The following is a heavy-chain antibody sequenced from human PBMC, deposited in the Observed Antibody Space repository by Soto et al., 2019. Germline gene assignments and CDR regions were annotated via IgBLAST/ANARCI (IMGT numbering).Heavy chain of an antibody. CDR2: ISAYNGNT. CDR3: ARDSYYYDSSGPINGMDV. Sequence: GASVKVSCKASGYTFTSYCISWVRQAPGQGLEWMGWISAYNGNTNYAQKLQGRVTMTTDTSTSTAYMELRSLRSDDTAVYYCARDSYYYDSSGPINGMDVWGQGTTVTVSS. V-gene: IGHV1-18*01. D-gene: IGHD3-22*01. J-gene: IGHJ6*02. CDR1: GYTFTSYC.